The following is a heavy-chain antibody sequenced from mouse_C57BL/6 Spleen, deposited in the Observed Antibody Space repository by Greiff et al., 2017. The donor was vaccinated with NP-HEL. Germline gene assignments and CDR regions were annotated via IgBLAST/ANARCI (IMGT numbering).Heavy chain of an antibody. V-gene: IGHV5-16*01. J-gene: IGHJ2*01. D-gene: IGHD2-4*01. CDR2: INYDGSST. CDR3: ARDPYDYDHYFDY. Sequence: EVRLVESEGGLVQPGSSMKLSCTASGFTFSDYYMAWVRQVPEKGLEWVANINYDGSSTYYLDSLKSRFIISRDNAKNILYLQMSSLKSEDTATYYCARDPYDYDHYFDYWGQGTTLTVSS. CDR1: GFTFSDYY.